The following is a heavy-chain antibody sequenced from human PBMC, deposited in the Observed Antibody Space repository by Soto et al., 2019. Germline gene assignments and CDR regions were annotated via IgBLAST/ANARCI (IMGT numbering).Heavy chain of an antibody. V-gene: IGHV3-74*01. CDR1: GFTFRRHW. D-gene: IGHD5-12*01. Sequence: EVQLVESGGGLVQPGGSLRLSCAASGFTFRRHWMHWVRQAPGKGLVWVSRINSDGTSTNYADSVKGRFTISRDNAKNTLYLQMNSLRGEDTAVYHCASPYTATIHNGLNSWGQGTLVTVSS. J-gene: IGHJ4*02. CDR2: INSDGTST. CDR3: ASPYTATIHNGLNS.